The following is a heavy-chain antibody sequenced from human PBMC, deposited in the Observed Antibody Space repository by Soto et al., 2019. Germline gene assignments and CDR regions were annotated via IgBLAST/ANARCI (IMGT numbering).Heavy chain of an antibody. J-gene: IGHJ6*02. Sequence: PSESLSLTCSVSGGSISSGDYYWSWIRQPPGKGLEWIGHIYYSGTTYYNPSLKSRLIISVDTSKNQFSLKLSSVTAADTAVYYCAGFVRVAKGKAYGIDVWRQGTTDTVS. D-gene: IGHD2-15*01. CDR1: GGSISSGDYY. CDR3: AGFVRVAKGKAYGIDV. V-gene: IGHV4-30-4*01. CDR2: IYYSGTT.